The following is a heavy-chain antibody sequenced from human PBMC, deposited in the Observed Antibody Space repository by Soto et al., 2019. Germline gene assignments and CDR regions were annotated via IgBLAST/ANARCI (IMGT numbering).Heavy chain of an antibody. CDR2: ISYDGSNK. CDR1: GFTFSSYA. V-gene: IGHV3-30-3*01. CDR3: ASNYGDYASHAFDI. D-gene: IGHD4-17*01. J-gene: IGHJ3*02. Sequence: QVQLVESGGGVVQPGRSLRLSCAASGFTFSSYAMHWVRQAPGKGLERVAVISYDGSNKYYADSVKGRFTISRDNSKNTLYLQMNSLRAEDTAVYYCASNYGDYASHAFDIWGQGTMVTVSS.